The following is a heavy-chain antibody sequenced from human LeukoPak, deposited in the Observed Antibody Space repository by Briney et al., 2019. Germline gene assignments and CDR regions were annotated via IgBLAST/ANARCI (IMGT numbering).Heavy chain of an antibody. J-gene: IGHJ4*02. CDR2: ISGSGGST. CDR3: AKGGDHYDSSGLDY. D-gene: IGHD3-22*01. CDR1: GFTFSSYA. Sequence: PGGSLRLSCAASGFTFSSYAMSWVRQAPGKGLEWVSAISGSGGSTYYADSVKGRFTISRDNSKNTLYLQMNSLRAEDTAVYYCAKGGDHYDSSGLDYWGQGTLVTVSS. V-gene: IGHV3-23*01.